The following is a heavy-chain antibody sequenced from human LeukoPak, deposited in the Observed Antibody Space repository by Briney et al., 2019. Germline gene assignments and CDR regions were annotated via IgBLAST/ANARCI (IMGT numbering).Heavy chain of an antibody. Sequence: GESLKISCKASGYSFTGYWIGWVRQMPGKGLEWMGIIYPGGSETRYDPSFQGQVTISADSSTSTAYLQWSSLRASDTAMYYCARASRDGYNQNFDHWGQGTLVTVSS. V-gene: IGHV5-51*01. J-gene: IGHJ4*02. CDR2: IYPGGSET. D-gene: IGHD5-24*01. CDR1: GYSFTGYW. CDR3: ARASRDGYNQNFDH.